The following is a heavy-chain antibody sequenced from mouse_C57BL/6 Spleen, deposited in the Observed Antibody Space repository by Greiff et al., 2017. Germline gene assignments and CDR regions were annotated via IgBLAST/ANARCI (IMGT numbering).Heavy chain of an antibody. D-gene: IGHD1-1*01. CDR2: INPYNGGT. CDR1: GYTFTDYY. J-gene: IGHJ1*03. Sequence: VQLKQSGPVLVKPGASVKMSCTASGYTFTDYYLNWVKQSHGKSLEWIGVINPYNGGTSYNQKFKGKATLTVDKSSSTAYMELNSLTSEDSAVYYCARGTYGSSLWYFDVWGTGTTVTVSS. V-gene: IGHV1-19*01. CDR3: ARGTYGSSLWYFDV.